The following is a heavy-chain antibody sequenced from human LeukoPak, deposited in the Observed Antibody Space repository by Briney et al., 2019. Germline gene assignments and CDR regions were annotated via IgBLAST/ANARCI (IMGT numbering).Heavy chain of an antibody. CDR1: GFSFSSYW. Sequence: PGGSLRLSCAASGFSFSSYWMHWVRQAPGKGLVWVSRINSDESTTTYADSVKGRFTISRDNAKNTLYLQVNSLRAEDTAVYYCARGSSRNLDYWGQGTLVTVSS. D-gene: IGHD6-19*01. CDR3: ARGSSRNLDY. CDR2: INSDESTT. V-gene: IGHV3-74*01. J-gene: IGHJ4*02.